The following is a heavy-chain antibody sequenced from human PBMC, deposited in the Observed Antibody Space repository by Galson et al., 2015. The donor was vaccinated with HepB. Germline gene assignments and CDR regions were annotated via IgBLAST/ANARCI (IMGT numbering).Heavy chain of an antibody. V-gene: IGHV3-23*01. CDR2: ISGSDDST. CDR1: GFPFSDVW. Sequence: SLRLSCAASGFPFSDVWMIWVRQVPGKGLEWVSAISGSDDSTYFADSGKGRFSIFRDNSKNTLYLQLNSLRAEDTAVYYCAAHTADGESTFDFWGQGTLVTVSS. J-gene: IGHJ4*02. CDR3: AAHTADGESTFDF. D-gene: IGHD4-17*01.